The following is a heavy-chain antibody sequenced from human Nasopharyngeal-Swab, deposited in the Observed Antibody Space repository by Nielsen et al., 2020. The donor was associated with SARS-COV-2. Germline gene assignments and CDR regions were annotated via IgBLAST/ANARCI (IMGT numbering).Heavy chain of an antibody. D-gene: IGHD2-21*01. V-gene: IGHV3-23*01. Sequence: GESLKISCVASGFTFSSYAMSWVRQAPGEGLEWVSAISGSGGSTYYADSVKGRFTISRDNSKNTLYLQMNSLRAEDTAVYYCARENCGGDCYSPGYYYYGMDVWGQGTTVTVSS. CDR3: ARENCGGDCYSPGYYYYGMDV. J-gene: IGHJ6*02. CDR1: GFTFSSYA. CDR2: ISGSGGST.